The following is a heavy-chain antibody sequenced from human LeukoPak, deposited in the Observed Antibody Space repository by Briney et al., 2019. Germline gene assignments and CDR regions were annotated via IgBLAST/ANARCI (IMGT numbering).Heavy chain of an antibody. CDR3: AREAGPFDY. Sequence: ASVKVSCKASSNTFSSKSISWVRQAPGQGLEWMGWISGYNGNTNYAQKFQGRVTMTTDTSTSTAYMELRSLRFDVTAMYYCAREAGPFDYWGQGTLVTVSS. CDR2: ISGYNGNT. CDR1: SNTFSSKS. J-gene: IGHJ4*02. V-gene: IGHV1-18*01. D-gene: IGHD6-19*01.